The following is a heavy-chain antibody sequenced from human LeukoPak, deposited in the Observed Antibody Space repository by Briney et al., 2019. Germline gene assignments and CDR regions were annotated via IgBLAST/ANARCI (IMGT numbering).Heavy chain of an antibody. CDR1: GGSISNYY. J-gene: IGHJ4*02. CDR3: ARGRSGSYHSPFDY. V-gene: IGHV4-59*13. Sequence: SETLSLTCTVSGGSISNYYWSWIRQPPGKGLEWIGYIYYSGSTNYNPSLESRVTISVDTFKNQFSLKLDSVTAADTAVYYCARGRSGSYHSPFDYWGQGTLVTVSS. CDR2: IYYSGST. D-gene: IGHD1-26*01.